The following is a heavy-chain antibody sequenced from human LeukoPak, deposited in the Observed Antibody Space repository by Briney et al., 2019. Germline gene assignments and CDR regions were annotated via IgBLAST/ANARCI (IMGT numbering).Heavy chain of an antibody. Sequence: PGGSLRLSCAASGFTFSSYVMHWVRQAPGKGLEWVAIISYDGSNEYYADSVKGRFTISRDNSKSTLSLQMNSLRVEDTAIYYCATYRQVLLPFESWGQGTLVTVSS. CDR3: ATYRQVLLPFES. D-gene: IGHD5-18*01. CDR1: GFTFSSYV. CDR2: ISYDGSNE. V-gene: IGHV3-30*04. J-gene: IGHJ4*02.